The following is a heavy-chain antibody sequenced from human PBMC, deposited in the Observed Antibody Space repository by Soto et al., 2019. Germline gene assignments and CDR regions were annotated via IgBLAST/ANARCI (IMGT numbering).Heavy chain of an antibody. CDR3: AREVGAPSGWLDP. J-gene: IGHJ5*02. CDR2: ISATGGLK. Sequence: EVQLSESGGRLGQSGGSLRLSCAASGFTFTNYAMTWVRQSPGKGLQWVSGISATGGLKYYADSVQGRFTISRDNSKNTLYLQMDNLRDDDTAIYYCAREVGAPSGWLDPWGQGTQVTVSS. V-gene: IGHV3-23*01. D-gene: IGHD1-26*01. CDR1: GFTFTNYA.